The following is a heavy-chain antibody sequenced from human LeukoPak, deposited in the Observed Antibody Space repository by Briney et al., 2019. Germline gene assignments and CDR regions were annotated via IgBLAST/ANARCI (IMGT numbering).Heavy chain of an antibody. V-gene: IGHV5-51*01. CDR2: IYPSDSDT. D-gene: IGHD1-26*01. J-gene: IGHJ4*02. CDR1: GYTFTSYW. CDR3: ARVGVTNYFDY. Sequence: GESLKISCKASGYTFTSYWIGWVRQMPGKGLEWMGIIYPSDSDTRYNPSFQGQVTISADKSISTAYLQWSSLKASDTAMYYCARVGVTNYFDYWGQGTLVTVSS.